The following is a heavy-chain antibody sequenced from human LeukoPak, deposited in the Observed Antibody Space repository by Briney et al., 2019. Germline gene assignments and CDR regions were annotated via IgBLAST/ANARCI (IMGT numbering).Heavy chain of an antibody. CDR2: MFYSGNT. V-gene: IGHV4-59*08. CDR1: GGSFSNYY. J-gene: IGHJ5*02. CDR3: ARLNRPAAGTGWFDP. D-gene: IGHD6-13*01. Sequence: SETLSLTCTVSGGSFSNYYWSWIRQPPGKGLEWIGDMFYSGNTNYNPSLKSRVTMSVDTSKTQFSLKLSSVTAADTAVYYCARLNRPAAGTGWFDPWGQGTLVTVSS.